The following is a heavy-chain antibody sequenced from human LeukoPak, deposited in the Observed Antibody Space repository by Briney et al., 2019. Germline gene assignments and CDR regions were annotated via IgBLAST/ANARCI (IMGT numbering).Heavy chain of an antibody. CDR3: ARRDGYCSSTSCYADYYYGMDV. CDR2: IYPGDSDT. V-gene: IGHV5-51*01. D-gene: IGHD2-2*01. CDR1: GYSFTSYW. Sequence: GESLKISCKGSGYSFTSYWIGWVRQMPGKGLEWMGIIYPGDSDTRYSPSFQGQVTISADKSISTAYLQWSSLKASDTAMYYYARRDGYCSSTSCYADYYYGMDVWGQGTTVTVSS. J-gene: IGHJ6*02.